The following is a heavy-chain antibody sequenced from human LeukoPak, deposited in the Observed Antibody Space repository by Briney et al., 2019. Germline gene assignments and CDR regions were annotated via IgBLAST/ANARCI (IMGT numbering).Heavy chain of an antibody. CDR3: ARGDCSGGSCLNWFDP. D-gene: IGHD2-15*01. J-gene: IGHJ5*02. CDR1: GYTFTSYD. Sequence: ASVRVSCKASGYTFTSYDINWVRQAPGQGLEWMGWMNPNSGNTGYAQKFQGRVTMTRNTSISTAYMELSSLRSEDTAVYYCARGDCSGGSCLNWFDPWGQGTLVTVSS. V-gene: IGHV1-8*01. CDR2: MNPNSGNT.